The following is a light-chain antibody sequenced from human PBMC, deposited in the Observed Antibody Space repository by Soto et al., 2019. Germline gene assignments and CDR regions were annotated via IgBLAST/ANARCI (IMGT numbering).Light chain of an antibody. CDR1: QSVSSY. CDR3: HQYGSSPLT. Sequence: EIVLTQSPATLSLSPGERATLSCRASQSVSSYLAWYQQKPGQAPRLLIYDASNRATGIPARFSGSGSGTDFTLTISSLEPEDFAVYYCHQYGSSPLTFGGGTKVEIK. J-gene: IGKJ4*01. CDR2: DAS. V-gene: IGKV3-11*01.